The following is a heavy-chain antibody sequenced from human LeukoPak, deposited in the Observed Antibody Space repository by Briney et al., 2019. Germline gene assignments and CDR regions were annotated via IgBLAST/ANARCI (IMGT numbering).Heavy chain of an antibody. Sequence: GGSLRLSCAASGFTFNSYEMNWVRQAPGKGLEWVSYINSGGSAIYYADSVKGRFTISRDNAKNSLYLQMNSLRADDTAVYYCARVRDDYTYFDCWGQGTLVTVSS. V-gene: IGHV3-48*03. J-gene: IGHJ4*02. CDR3: ARVRDDYTYFDC. CDR1: GFTFNSYE. D-gene: IGHD4-11*01. CDR2: INSGGSAI.